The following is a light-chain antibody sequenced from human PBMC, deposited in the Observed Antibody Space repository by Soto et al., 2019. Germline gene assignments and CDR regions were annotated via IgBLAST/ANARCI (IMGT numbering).Light chain of an antibody. CDR3: HQYYGAPLT. CDR1: QSVLSSSNNRNF. J-gene: IGKJ1*01. CDR2: WAS. Sequence: DIVMSQSPDSLAVSLGERATINCKSSQSVLSSSNNRNFLAWYQQRPSQPPKLLINWASTRASGVPDRFSGSGSGADFTLTISSLQAEDVAVYYCHQYYGAPLTFGQGTKVDSK. V-gene: IGKV4-1*01.